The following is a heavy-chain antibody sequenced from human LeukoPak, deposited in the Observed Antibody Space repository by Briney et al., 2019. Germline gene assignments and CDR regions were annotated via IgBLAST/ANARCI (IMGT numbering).Heavy chain of an antibody. V-gene: IGHV4-59*01. CDR2: IYYSGST. J-gene: IGHJ4*02. CDR3: ARLPYYDSSGYYPYYFDY. CDR1: GGSISSYY. D-gene: IGHD3-22*01. Sequence: SETLSLTCTVSGGSISSYYWSWIRQPPGKGLEWIGYIYYSGSTNYNPSLKSRVTISVDTSKNQFSLKLSSVTAANTAAYYCARLPYYDSSGYYPYYFDYWGQGTLVTVSS.